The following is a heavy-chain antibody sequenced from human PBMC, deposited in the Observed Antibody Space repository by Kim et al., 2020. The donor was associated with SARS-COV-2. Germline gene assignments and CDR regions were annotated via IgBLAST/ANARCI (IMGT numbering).Heavy chain of an antibody. D-gene: IGHD3-10*01. CDR1: GFTFSSYA. Sequence: GGSLRLSCAASGFTFSSYAMSWVRQAPGKGLEWVSAISGSGGSTYYADSVKGRFTISRDNSKNTLYLQMNSLRAEDTAVYYCAKDLGVSGSGSYLFDYWGQGTLVTVSS. V-gene: IGHV3-23*01. CDR2: ISGSGGST. J-gene: IGHJ4*02. CDR3: AKDLGVSGSGSYLFDY.